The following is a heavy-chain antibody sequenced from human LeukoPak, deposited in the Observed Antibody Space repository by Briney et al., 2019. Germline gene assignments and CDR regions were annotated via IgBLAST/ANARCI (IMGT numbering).Heavy chain of an antibody. CDR1: GGSFSGYY. J-gene: IGHJ4*02. CDR3: ARYLDTAMVRAGYFDY. D-gene: IGHD5-18*01. V-gene: IGHV4-34*01. CDR2: INHSGST. Sequence: PSETLSLTCAVYGGSFSGYYWSWIRQPPGKGLEWIGEINHSGSTNYNPSLKSRVTISVDTSKNQFSLKLRSVTAADTAVYYCARYLDTAMVRAGYFDYWGQGTLVTVSS.